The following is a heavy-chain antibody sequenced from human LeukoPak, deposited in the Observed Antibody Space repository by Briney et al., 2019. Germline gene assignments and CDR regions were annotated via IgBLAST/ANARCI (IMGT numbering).Heavy chain of an antibody. V-gene: IGHV4-61*02. D-gene: IGHD2-2*01. J-gene: IGHJ6*03. CDR1: GGSISSGSYY. CDR2: IYTSGST. Sequence: SETLSLTCTVSGGSISSGSYYWSWIRQPAGKGLEWIGRIYTSGSTNYNPSLKSRVTISVDTSKNQFSLKLSSVTAADTAVYYCARSGVYQPYYYYYYMDVWGKGTTVTVSS. CDR3: ARSGVYQPYYYYYYMDV.